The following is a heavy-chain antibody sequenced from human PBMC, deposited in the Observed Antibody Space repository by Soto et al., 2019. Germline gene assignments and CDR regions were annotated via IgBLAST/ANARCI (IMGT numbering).Heavy chain of an antibody. CDR2: IWYDGSNK. Sequence: GGSLRLSCAASGFTFSSYDMHWVRQAPGKGLEWVAVIWYDGSNKYYADSVKGRFTISRDNSKNTLYLQMNSLRAEDTAVYYCARGDRGSAAGAFDIWGQGTMVTVSS. CDR3: ARGDRGSAAGAFDI. D-gene: IGHD6-25*01. J-gene: IGHJ3*02. CDR1: GFTFSSYD. V-gene: IGHV3-33*08.